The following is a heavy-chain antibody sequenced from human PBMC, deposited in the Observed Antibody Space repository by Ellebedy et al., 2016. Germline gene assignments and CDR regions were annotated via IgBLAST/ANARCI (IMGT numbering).Heavy chain of an antibody. CDR1: GYTLSHYY. CDR3: ARIMVRGVFSDAFDV. CDR2: INPNGGSI. V-gene: IGHV1-46*01. Sequence: ASVKVSCKASGYTLSHYYMHWVRQAPGQGLEWMGTINPNGGSISYAQKFQDRVTMSRDTSTSTVYMELSSLRFEDMAVYYCARIMVRGVFSDAFDVWGQGTMVTVSS. J-gene: IGHJ3*01. D-gene: IGHD3-10*01.